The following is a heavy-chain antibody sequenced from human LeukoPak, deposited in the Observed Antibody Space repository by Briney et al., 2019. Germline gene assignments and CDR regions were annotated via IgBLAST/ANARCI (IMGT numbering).Heavy chain of an antibody. V-gene: IGHV4-59*12. D-gene: IGHD2-15*01. CDR3: ARVVNGVVVAATEY. Sequence: SETLSLTCTVSGGSISSYYWSWIRQPPGKGLEWIGYIYYSGSTNYNPSLKSRVTMSLDTSKNQFSLKLTSVTAADTAVYYCARVVNGVVVAATEYWGQGTLVTVSS. CDR1: GGSISSYY. J-gene: IGHJ4*02. CDR2: IYYSGST.